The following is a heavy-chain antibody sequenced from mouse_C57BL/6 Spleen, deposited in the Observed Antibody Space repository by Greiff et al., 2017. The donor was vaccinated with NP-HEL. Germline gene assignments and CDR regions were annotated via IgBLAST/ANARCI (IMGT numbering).Heavy chain of an antibody. V-gene: IGHV1-69*01. CDR2: IDPSDSYT. CDR3: ARWDYGSFAY. D-gene: IGHD2-2*01. J-gene: IGHJ3*01. Sequence: VQLQQPGAELVMPGASVKLSCKASGYTFTSYWMHWVKQRPGQGLEWIGEIDPSDSYTNYNQKFKGKSTLTVDKSSSTAYMQLSSLTSEDSAVYYCARWDYGSFAYWGQGTLVTVS. CDR1: GYTFTSYW.